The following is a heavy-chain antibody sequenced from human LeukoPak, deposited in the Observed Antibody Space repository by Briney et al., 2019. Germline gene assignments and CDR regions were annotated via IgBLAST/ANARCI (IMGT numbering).Heavy chain of an antibody. J-gene: IGHJ6*02. D-gene: IGHD3-22*01. CDR2: INPSGGST. Sequence: GASVNVSCKASGYTFTRYYMHWVRQAPGQGLEWMGIINPSGGSTSYAQKSHGRVTMTRDTSTSTVYMELSSLRSEDTAVYYCARDLWDSSGSTYYYYGMDVWGQGTTVTVSS. CDR1: GYTFTRYY. V-gene: IGHV1-46*01. CDR3: ARDLWDSSGSTYYYYGMDV.